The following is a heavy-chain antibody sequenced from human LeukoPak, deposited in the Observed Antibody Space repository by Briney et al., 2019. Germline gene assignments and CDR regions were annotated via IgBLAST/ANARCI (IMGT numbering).Heavy chain of an antibody. D-gene: IGHD3-9*01. CDR3: VRQENDVLTGYYLNY. V-gene: IGHV4-39*01. CDR1: GGSLSSSSFY. Sequence: SETLSLTCTVSGGSLSSSSFYWGWIRQPPEKGLEWIGSIYYSGSTYYNPSLKGRVTISVDTSKNQFSLKLSSVTAADTSVYYCVRQENDVLTGYYLNYWGQGTLVTVSS. CDR2: IYYSGST. J-gene: IGHJ4*02.